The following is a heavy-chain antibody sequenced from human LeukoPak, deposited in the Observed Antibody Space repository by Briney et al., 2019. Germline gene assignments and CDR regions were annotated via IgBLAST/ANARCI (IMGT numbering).Heavy chain of an antibody. J-gene: IGHJ6*03. D-gene: IGHD2-15*01. CDR2: IYFSETT. V-gene: IGHV4-39*01. CDR1: GGSVSGGNYY. CDR3: VRQVADYFYYYMDV. Sequence: SETLSLTCTVSGGSVSGGNYYWGWVRQPPGKGLEWVGAIYFSETTYYNPSLKSRITISLDTSKNQFSLKLSSVTAADTAVYYCVRQVADYFYYYMDVWGKGTTVTVTS.